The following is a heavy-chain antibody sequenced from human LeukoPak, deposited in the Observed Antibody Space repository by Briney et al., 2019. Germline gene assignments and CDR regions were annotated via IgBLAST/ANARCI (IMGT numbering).Heavy chain of an antibody. CDR1: GFTFSSDA. D-gene: IGHD6-19*01. J-gene: IGHJ4*02. CDR2: ISGSGGSR. Sequence: GGSLRLSCAASGFTFSSDAMSWFRQAPGKGLEWGSAISGSGGSRYYAESVKGRVTISRDNSKNTLYLQMNSLRAAATAVYSCAKSSSSGWYEAFDYWGQGTLVTVSS. V-gene: IGHV3-23*01. CDR3: AKSSSSGWYEAFDY.